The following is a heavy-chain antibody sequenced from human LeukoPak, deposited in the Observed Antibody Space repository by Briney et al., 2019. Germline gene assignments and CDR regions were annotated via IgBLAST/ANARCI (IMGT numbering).Heavy chain of an antibody. Sequence: ASVKVSCXASGYTFTGYYMHWVRQALGQGLEWMGWINPNSGGTNYAQKFQGRVTMTRDTSISTAYMELSRLRSDDTAVYYCARVGSIVVVPAAILEDYWGQGTLVTVSS. CDR3: ARVGSIVVVPAAILEDY. V-gene: IGHV1-2*02. CDR1: GYTFTGYY. D-gene: IGHD2-2*02. J-gene: IGHJ4*02. CDR2: INPNSGGT.